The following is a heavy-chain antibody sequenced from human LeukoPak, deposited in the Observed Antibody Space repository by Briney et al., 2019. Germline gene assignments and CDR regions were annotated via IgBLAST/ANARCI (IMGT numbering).Heavy chain of an antibody. D-gene: IGHD5-18*01. J-gene: IGHJ6*03. CDR2: ISSGGSTI. CDR3: ARVGTAMVFYYYHCMDV. V-gene: IGHV3-11*01. CDR1: GFTFSDYY. Sequence: GGSLRLSCAASGFTFSDYYMTWIRQAPGKGLEWVSYISSGGSTIYYADSVKGRFTISRDNAKNSLYLQMNSLRAEDTAVYYCARVGTAMVFYYYHCMDVWGKGTTVTVSS.